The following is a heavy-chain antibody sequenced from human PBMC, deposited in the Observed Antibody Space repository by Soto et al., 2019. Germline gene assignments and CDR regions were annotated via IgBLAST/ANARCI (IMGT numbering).Heavy chain of an antibody. CDR2: IYYSGST. J-gene: IGHJ5*02. V-gene: IGHV4-59*01. CDR1: GGSIISYY. D-gene: IGHD1-26*01. Sequence: SETLCLTCTVAGGSIISYYWSWIRQPPGKGLEWIGYIYYSGSTNYNPSLKSRVTISVDTSKNQFSLKLSSVTAADTAVYYCARGGGDWFDPWGQGTLVTVSS. CDR3: ARGGGDWFDP.